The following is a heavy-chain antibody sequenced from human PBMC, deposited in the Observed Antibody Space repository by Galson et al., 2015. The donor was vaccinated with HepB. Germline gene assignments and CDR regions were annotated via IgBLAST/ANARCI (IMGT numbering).Heavy chain of an antibody. V-gene: IGHV3-30-3*01. Sequence: SLRLSCAASGFTFSSYAMHWVRQAPGKGLEWVAVISYDGSNKYYADSVKGRFTISRDNSKNTLYLQMNSLRAEDTAVYYCARGLEAAGAFDYWGQGTLVTVSS. J-gene: IGHJ4*02. D-gene: IGHD6-25*01. CDR2: ISYDGSNK. CDR3: ARGLEAAGAFDY. CDR1: GFTFSSYA.